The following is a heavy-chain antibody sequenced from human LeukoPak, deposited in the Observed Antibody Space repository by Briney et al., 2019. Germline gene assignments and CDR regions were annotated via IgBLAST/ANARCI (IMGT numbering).Heavy chain of an antibody. CDR3: ARARIDY. V-gene: IGHV3-7*04. CDR2: IKDDGIEK. J-gene: IGHJ4*02. Sequence: PGGSLRLSCVGSGFTFSSYWMTWVRQAPGKGLEWVANIKDDGIEKYSVDSVRGRFTISRDNAKNLLYLQMSSLRAADTAVYYCARARIDYWGQGTLVTVSS. CDR1: GFTFSSYW. D-gene: IGHD1-14*01.